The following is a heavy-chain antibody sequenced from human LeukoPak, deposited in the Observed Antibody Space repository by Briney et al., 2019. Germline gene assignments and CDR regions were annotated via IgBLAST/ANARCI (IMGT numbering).Heavy chain of an antibody. V-gene: IGHV3-30-3*02. CDR1: GFTFSSYA. CDR2: ISYDGSNK. CDR3: AKQQWLSQNFDY. D-gene: IGHD3-22*01. Sequence: GGSLRLSCAASGFTFSSYAMHWVRQAPGKGLEWVAVISYDGSNKYYADSVKGRFTISRDNSKNTLYLQMNSLRAEDTAVYYCAKQQWLSQNFDYWGQGTLVTVSS. J-gene: IGHJ4*02.